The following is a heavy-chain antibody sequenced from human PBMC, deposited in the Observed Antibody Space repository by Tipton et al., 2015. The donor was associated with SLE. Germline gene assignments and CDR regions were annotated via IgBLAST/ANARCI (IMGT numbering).Heavy chain of an antibody. J-gene: IGHJ4*02. CDR1: GGSISSSSYY. D-gene: IGHD3-3*01. V-gene: IGHV4-39*07. CDR2: IYYSGST. CDR3: ARSPLEFYDFWNGYFDF. Sequence: TLSLTCTVSGGSISSSSYYWGWIRQPPGKGLEWIGSIYYSGSTYYNPSLKSRVTISVDTSKNQFSLKLSSVTAADTAVYYCARSPLEFYDFWNGYFDFWGQGTLVTASS.